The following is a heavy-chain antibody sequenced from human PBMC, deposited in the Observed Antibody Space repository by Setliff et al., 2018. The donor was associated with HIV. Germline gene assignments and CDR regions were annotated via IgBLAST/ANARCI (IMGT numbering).Heavy chain of an antibody. V-gene: IGHV1-2*02. CDR1: GYTFTNYY. D-gene: IGHD3-10*01. J-gene: IGHJ5*02. CDR2: INPNSGGT. Sequence: ASVKVSCKASGYTFTNYYLHWVRQAPGQGLEWMGWINPNSGGTNNAQKFQGRVTMTRDTSISTAYMELSRLRYDDTAIYYCARDPFLWEVTPPWGQGTLVTVSS. CDR3: ARDPFLWEVTPP.